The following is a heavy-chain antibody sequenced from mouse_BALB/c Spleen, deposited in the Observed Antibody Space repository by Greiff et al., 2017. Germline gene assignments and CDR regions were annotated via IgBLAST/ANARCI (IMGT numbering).Heavy chain of an antibody. D-gene: IGHD2-4*01. CDR1: GYTFTSYD. J-gene: IGHJ1*01. CDR3: ARGGLRRVWYFDV. CDR2: IYPGDGST. Sequence: SGPELVKPGALVKISCKASGYTFTSYDINWVKQRPGQGLEWIGWIYPGDGSTKYNEKFKGKATLTADKSSSTAYMQLSSLTSENSAVYFCARGGLRRVWYFDVWGAGTTVTVSS. V-gene: IGHV1S33*01.